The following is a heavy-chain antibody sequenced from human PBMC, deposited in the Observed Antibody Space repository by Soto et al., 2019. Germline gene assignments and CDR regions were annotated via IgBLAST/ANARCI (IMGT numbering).Heavy chain of an antibody. V-gene: IGHV3-30*18. CDR3: VKLVGADDAFDI. CDR2: ISYDGSNK. CDR1: GFTFSNYG. J-gene: IGHJ3*02. Sequence: QVQLVESGGGVVQPGRSLRLSCAASGFTFSNYGMHWVRQAPGKGLEWVTVISYDGSNKYYADSVKGRFTISRDNSKNTLYLQMNSLRAEDTAVYYCVKLVGADDAFDIWGQGTMVTVSS. D-gene: IGHD1-26*01.